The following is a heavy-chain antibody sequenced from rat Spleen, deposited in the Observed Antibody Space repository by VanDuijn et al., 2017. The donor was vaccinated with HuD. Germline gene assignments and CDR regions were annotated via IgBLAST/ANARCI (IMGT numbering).Heavy chain of an antibody. CDR1: GYSITTNY. CDR2: ITYSGGT. CDR3: ARYYYGTYYQNWCAF. V-gene: IGHV3-1*01. Sequence: EVQLQESGPGLVKPSQSLSLTCSVTGYSITTNYWGWVRKFPGNKMEWIGHITYSGGTSYNPSLKSRISITRDTSTSQLFVQLNSLTPEDSARCYCARYYYGTYYQNWCAFWGQGTVVTVSS. D-gene: IGHD1-12*02. J-gene: IGHJ3*01.